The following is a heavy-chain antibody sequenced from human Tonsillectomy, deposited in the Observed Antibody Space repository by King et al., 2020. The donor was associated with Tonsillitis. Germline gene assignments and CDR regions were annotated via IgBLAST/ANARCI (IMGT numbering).Heavy chain of an antibody. D-gene: IGHD3-22*01. CDR1: GFTFSNYA. CDR2: ISGTGSTT. Sequence: DVQLVESGGGLVQPGGSLRLSCAASGFTFSNYAMSWVRQAPGKGLEWVSSISGTGSTTYYADSVKGRFIISRDNSKNTVYLQMNSLRAEDTAVYYCPTNIWGFYFDTSGNYQPGNYWFFDLWGRGTLVTVSS. J-gene: IGHJ2*01. CDR3: PTNIWGFYFDTSGNYQPGNYWFFDL. V-gene: IGHV3-23*04.